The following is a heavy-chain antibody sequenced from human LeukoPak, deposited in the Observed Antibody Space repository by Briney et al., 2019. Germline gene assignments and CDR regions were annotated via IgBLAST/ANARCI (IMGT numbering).Heavy chain of an antibody. Sequence: SETLSLTCAVSGASISSSSYYWGWIRQPPGKGLEWIGSIYYSGSTYYNPSLKSRVTISVDTSNNHFSLKLSSVTAADTAVYYCARDPRGVGPDYWGQGTLVTVSS. J-gene: IGHJ4*02. D-gene: IGHD3-10*01. CDR2: IYYSGST. CDR3: ARDPRGVGPDY. CDR1: GASISSSSYY. V-gene: IGHV4-39*07.